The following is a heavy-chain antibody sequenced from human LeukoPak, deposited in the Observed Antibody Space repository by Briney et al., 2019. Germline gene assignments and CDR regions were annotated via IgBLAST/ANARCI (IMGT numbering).Heavy chain of an antibody. V-gene: IGHV3-7*03. CDR1: AFTLGINW. D-gene: IGHD3-16*01. Sequence: AGSLRLSCVASAFTLGINWTSWVRQAAGKGLEWVASIMKDGSGELYRDSVKGRFTISRDNAKNSVFLQMTSLRVEDTAVYHCVRDPFGGTWGKLRFDRGGQGTLVTVSS. CDR2: IMKDGSGE. J-gene: IGHJ5*02. CDR3: VRDPFGGTWGKLRFDR.